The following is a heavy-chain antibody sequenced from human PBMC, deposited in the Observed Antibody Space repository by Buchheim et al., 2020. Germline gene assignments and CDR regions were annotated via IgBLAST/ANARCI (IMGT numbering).Heavy chain of an antibody. D-gene: IGHD6-13*01. Sequence: QAQLVQSGAEVKKPGASVKVSCKASGYTFINYGINWVRQAPGQGLEWMGWISSYTGDTNYAQKFQGRVTMTPDASTKTPYMELGSLRSDDTAVYYCARGRQLALPFHHIGLDVWGQGTT. CDR3: ARGRQLALPFHHIGLDV. V-gene: IGHV1-18*01. CDR1: GYTFINYG. J-gene: IGHJ6*02. CDR2: ISSYTGDT.